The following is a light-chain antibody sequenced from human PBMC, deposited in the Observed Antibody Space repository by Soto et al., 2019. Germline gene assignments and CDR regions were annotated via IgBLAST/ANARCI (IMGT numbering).Light chain of an antibody. CDR3: SSYGGSNDFVR. V-gene: IGLV2-8*01. Sequence: QSALTQPPSASGSPGQSVTISCTGTSSDVGGYDYVSWYQQHPGKAPKLMIFEVSQRPSGVPDRFTGSKSGNTASLTVSGRQAEDEGDYYCSSYGGSNDFVRLGGGPKLTV. CDR1: SSDVGGYDY. J-gene: IGLJ2*01. CDR2: EVS.